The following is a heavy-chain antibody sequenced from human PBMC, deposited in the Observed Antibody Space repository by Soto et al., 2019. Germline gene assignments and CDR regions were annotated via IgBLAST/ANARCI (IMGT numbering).Heavy chain of an antibody. CDR3: ERAVQQLTTYYYYVMDV. V-gene: IGHV1-18*01. D-gene: IGHD6-13*01. CDR1: GYTFTSYG. CDR2: ISAYNGNT. Sequence: RASVKVSCKASGYTFTSYGISWVRQAPGQGLEWMGWISAYNGNTNYAQKLQGRVTMTTDTSTSTAYMELRSLRSDDTAVYYCERAVQQLTTYYYYVMDVWGQGTTVPASS. J-gene: IGHJ6*02.